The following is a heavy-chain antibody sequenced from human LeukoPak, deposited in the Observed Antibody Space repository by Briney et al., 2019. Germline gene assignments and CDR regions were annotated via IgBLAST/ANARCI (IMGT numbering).Heavy chain of an antibody. D-gene: IGHD3-10*01. CDR2: ISGSGGST. Sequence: GGSLRLSCAASGFTFSSYAMSWVRQAPGKGLEWVSAISGSGGSTYYADSVKGRFTISRDNSKNTLYLQMNSLRAEDTAVYYCAKAGFGEFRPNWFDPWGQGTLVTVSS. CDR3: AKAGFGEFRPNWFDP. CDR1: GFTFSSYA. J-gene: IGHJ5*02. V-gene: IGHV3-23*01.